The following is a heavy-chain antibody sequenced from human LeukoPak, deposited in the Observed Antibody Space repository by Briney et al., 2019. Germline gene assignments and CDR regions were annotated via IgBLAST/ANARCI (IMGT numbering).Heavy chain of an antibody. D-gene: IGHD3-9*01. CDR3: TTELYYDILTGYYWIGY. V-gene: IGHV3-15*01. CDR1: GFTFSNAW. CDR2: IKSKTDGGTT. Sequence: PGGSLRLSCAASGFTFSNAWMSWVRQAPGKGLEWVGRIKSKTDGGTTDYVAPVKGRFTISRDDSKNTLYLQMNSLKTEDTAVYYCTTELYYDILTGYYWIGYWGQGTLVIVSS. J-gene: IGHJ4*02.